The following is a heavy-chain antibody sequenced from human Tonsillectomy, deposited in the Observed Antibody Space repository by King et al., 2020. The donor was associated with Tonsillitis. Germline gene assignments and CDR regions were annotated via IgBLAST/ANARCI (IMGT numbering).Heavy chain of an antibody. V-gene: IGHV1-2*02. CDR2: INPNSGGT. Sequence: QLVQSGAEVKKPGASVNVSCKASGYTFTDYSMHWVRQAPGQGLEWMGWINPNSGGTNYAQKFQGRVTMTRDTSISPAYLELSRLRSDDTAVYFCARFLPPYSFRNWFDPWGQGTLVIVSS. J-gene: IGHJ5*02. D-gene: IGHD6-13*01. CDR1: GYTFTDYS. CDR3: ARFLPPYSFRNWFDP.